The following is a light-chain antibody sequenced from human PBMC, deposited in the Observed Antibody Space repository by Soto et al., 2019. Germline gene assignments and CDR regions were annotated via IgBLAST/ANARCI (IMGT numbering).Light chain of an antibody. J-gene: IGLJ1*01. CDR3: SSYTSSSTLV. CDR2: EVS. V-gene: IGLV2-14*01. Sequence: QSALTQPASVPGSPGQSITISCTGTSSDVGGYNYVSWYQQHPGKAPKLMIYEVSNRPSGVSNRFSGSKSGNTASLTISGLQADDEADYYCSSYTSSSTLVFGTGTKVTVL. CDR1: SSDVGGYNY.